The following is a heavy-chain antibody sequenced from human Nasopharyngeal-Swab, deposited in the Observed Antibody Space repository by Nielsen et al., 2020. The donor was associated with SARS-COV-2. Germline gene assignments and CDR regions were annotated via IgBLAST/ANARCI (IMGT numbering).Heavy chain of an antibody. V-gene: IGHV4-59*03. CDR1: GGSINSYY. J-gene: IGHJ4*02. CDR2: IYNTAAS. CDR3: AGPNFSS. Sequence: SETLSLTCSVSGGSINSYYWSWVRQPPGKGLEWIGYIYNTAASDYSPSLKSRLTISIDTAKNQFSLKLRSVTAADTAMYYCAGPNFSSWGQGTLVTVSS.